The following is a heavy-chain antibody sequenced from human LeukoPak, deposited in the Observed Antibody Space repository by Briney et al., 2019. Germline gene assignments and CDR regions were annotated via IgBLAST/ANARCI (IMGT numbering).Heavy chain of an antibody. V-gene: IGHV3-30*03. CDR3: ARSSMIVVVRHDAFDI. Sequence: HPGGSLRLSCGASGFPFSSYGMHWVRQAPGKGLEWVAVISYDGSNKYYAGSVKGRFTISRDNSKNTLYLQMNSLRAEDTAVYYCARSSMIVVVRHDAFDIWGQGTMVTVS. CDR2: ISYDGSNK. D-gene: IGHD3-22*01. J-gene: IGHJ3*02. CDR1: GFPFSSYG.